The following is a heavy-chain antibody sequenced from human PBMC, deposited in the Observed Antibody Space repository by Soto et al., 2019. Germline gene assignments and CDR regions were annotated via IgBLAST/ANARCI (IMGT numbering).Heavy chain of an antibody. J-gene: IGHJ4*02. CDR1: GYTFTKYG. D-gene: IGHD3-16*01. V-gene: IGHV1-18*01. CDR3: AREVAGLGGEYDY. Sequence: QVQLVQSGAEVKNPGASVKVSCKTSGYTFTKYGVGWVRQAPGQGLEWMGWISGSSGNANCAEKVQGRITLTTDTSTSTVDIEPRSLRSDGTAVYCCAREVAGLGGEYDYWGQGTLVTVSS. CDR2: ISGSSGNA.